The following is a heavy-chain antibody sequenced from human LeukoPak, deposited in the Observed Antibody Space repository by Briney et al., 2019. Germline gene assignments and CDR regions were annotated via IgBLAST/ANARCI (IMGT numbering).Heavy chain of an antibody. Sequence: ASVKVSCKASGYTFTGYYMHWVRQAPGQGLEWMGWINPNSGGTNYAQKFQGRVTMTRDTSISTAYMELSSLRSDDTAVYYCARDSPSHSGLELRWFDPWGQGTLVTVFS. D-gene: IGHD1-7*01. CDR1: GYTFTGYY. J-gene: IGHJ5*02. CDR2: INPNSGGT. V-gene: IGHV1-2*02. CDR3: ARDSPSHSGLELRWFDP.